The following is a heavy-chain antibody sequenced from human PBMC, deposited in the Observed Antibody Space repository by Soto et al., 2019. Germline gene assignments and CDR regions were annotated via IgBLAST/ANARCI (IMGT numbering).Heavy chain of an antibody. CDR1: GYSISSGYY. CDR3: ARGDSSSWGY. D-gene: IGHD6-13*01. J-gene: IGHJ4*02. CDR2: IYHSGST. V-gene: IGHV4-38-2*01. Sequence: LTCAVSGYSISSGYYWGWIRQPPGKGLEWIGSIYHSGSTYYNPSLKSRVTISVDTSKNQFSLKLSSVTAADTAVYYCARGDSSSWGYWGQGTLVTVSS.